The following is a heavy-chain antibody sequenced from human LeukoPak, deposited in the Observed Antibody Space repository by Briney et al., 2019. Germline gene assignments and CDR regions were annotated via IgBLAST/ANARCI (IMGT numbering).Heavy chain of an antibody. J-gene: IGHJ3*02. Sequence: HPGGSLRLSCAASGFTFSSYSMNWARQAPGKGLEWVSYISYSSSTIYYADSVRGRFTISRDNSKNTLYLQMNSLRAEDTAVYYCARGGSYLSAFDIWGQGTMVTVSS. CDR3: ARGGSYLSAFDI. CDR2: ISYSSSTI. CDR1: GFTFSSYS. D-gene: IGHD1-26*01. V-gene: IGHV3-48*01.